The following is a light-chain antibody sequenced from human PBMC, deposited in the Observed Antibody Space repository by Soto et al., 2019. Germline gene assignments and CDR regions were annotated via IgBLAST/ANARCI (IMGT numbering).Light chain of an antibody. CDR1: QNIFDF. J-gene: IGKJ1*01. CDR3: QQTYNNPQT. CDR2: AAS. V-gene: IGKV1-39*01. Sequence: DTQMTQSPSSLSASITDRVTITCRASQNIFDFLNWYQQKPWKAPKLLIYAASSLQSGVPSRFSGSGSGTDFTLTISSLQPEDSATYYCQQTYNNPQTFGQGTMVEIK.